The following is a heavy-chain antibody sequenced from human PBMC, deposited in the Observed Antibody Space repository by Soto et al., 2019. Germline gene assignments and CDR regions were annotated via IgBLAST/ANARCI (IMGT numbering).Heavy chain of an antibody. V-gene: IGHV4-61*01. Sequence: SETLSLTCTVSGASLRSGSYYWSWIRQPPGKGLEWIGYISHSGRTNYDPSLKSRLTMSVDTSQNQFSLQLNSVTAADTAVYYCARGDGFWSGYSYLNYWGQGTPVTVSS. CDR1: GASLRSGSYY. CDR3: ARGDGFWSGYSYLNY. D-gene: IGHD3-3*01. J-gene: IGHJ4*02. CDR2: ISHSGRT.